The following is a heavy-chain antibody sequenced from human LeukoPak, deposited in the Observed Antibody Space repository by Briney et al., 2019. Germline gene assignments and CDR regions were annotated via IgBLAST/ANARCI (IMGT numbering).Heavy chain of an antibody. Sequence: GGSLRLSCAASGFTFSSYAMSWVRQAPGKGLEWVSAISGSSGSTYYADSVKGRFTTSRDNSKNTLYLQMNSLRAEDTAVYYCAKDERIEFTGPDRWGQGTLVTVSS. CDR1: GFTFSSYA. D-gene: IGHD2/OR15-2a*01. V-gene: IGHV3-23*01. J-gene: IGHJ4*02. CDR3: AKDERIEFTGPDR. CDR2: ISGSSGST.